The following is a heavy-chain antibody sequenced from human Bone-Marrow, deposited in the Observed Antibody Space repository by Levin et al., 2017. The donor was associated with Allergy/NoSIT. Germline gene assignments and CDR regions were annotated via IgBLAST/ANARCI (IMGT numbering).Heavy chain of an antibody. CDR2: IHYTGDT. CDR1: GGSFSNNY. J-gene: IGHJ6*04. CDR3: ARSFKRGPLDV. V-gene: IGHV4-59*01. Sequence: SETLSLTCTVSGGSFSNNYWGWIRQPPGKGLEWIGYIHYTGDTNYNPSLKSRVTISVDTSKNQFSLNLRSVTAADTAVFYCARSFKRGPLDVWGKGTTVTVSS.